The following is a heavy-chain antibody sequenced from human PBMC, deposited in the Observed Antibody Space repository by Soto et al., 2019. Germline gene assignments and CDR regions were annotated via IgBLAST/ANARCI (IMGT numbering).Heavy chain of an antibody. CDR2: IKSRTDGGTT. V-gene: IGHV3-15*01. CDR1: GFTFSNAW. D-gene: IGHD6-19*01. CDR3: TTDSGYSSGWPFDY. J-gene: IGHJ4*02. Sequence: PGGSRSLSCASSGFTFSNAWMSWVRQAPGKGLEWVGRIKSRTDGGTTDYAAPVKGRFTISRDDSKNTLYLQMNSLKTEDTAVYYCTTDSGYSSGWPFDYWGQGTLVTVSS.